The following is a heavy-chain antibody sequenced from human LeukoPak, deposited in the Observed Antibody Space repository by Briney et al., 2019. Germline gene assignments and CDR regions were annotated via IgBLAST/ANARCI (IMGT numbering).Heavy chain of an antibody. CDR2: ISSSSSYI. J-gene: IGHJ4*02. CDR3: ARAAENYYDSSGYYVDY. V-gene: IGHV3-21*01. CDR1: GFTFSSYS. D-gene: IGHD3-22*01. Sequence: GGSLRLSGAASGFTFSSYSMNWVRQAPGKGLEWVSSISSSSSYIYYADSVKGRFTISRDNAKNSLYLQMNSLRAEDTAVYYCARAAENYYDSSGYYVDYWGQGTLVTVSS.